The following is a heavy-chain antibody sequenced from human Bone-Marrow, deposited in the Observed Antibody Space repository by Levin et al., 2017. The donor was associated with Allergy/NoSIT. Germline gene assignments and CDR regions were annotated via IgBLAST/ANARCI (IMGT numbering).Heavy chain of an antibody. CDR3: ARDEDYDSSGLWGEPQYYSGMDV. CDR2: IGTHTGKT. CDR1: GYTFSNYG. D-gene: IGHD3-22*01. Sequence: KSGGSLRLSCKASGYTFSNYGVSWVRQAPGQGFEWLGWIGTHTGKTNYAQKFQDRVSMTTDTSTTTAYMELRSLRSDDTAVYYCARDEDYDSSGLWGEPQYYSGMDVWGQGTTVTVSS. V-gene: IGHV1-18*01. J-gene: IGHJ6*02.